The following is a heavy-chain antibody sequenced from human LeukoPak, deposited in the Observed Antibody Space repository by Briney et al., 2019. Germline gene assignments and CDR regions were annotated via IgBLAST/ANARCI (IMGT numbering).Heavy chain of an antibody. D-gene: IGHD3-10*01. V-gene: IGHV1-24*01. CDR1: GYTLTELS. Sequence: ASVKVSCKVSGYTLTELSMHWVRQAPGKGLEWMGGFDPEDGETIYAQKFQGRVTMTEDTSTDTAYMELSSLRSEDTAVYYCATDGGHGPTYYYGSGSHPGFDYWGQGTLVTVSS. J-gene: IGHJ4*02. CDR2: FDPEDGET. CDR3: ATDGGHGPTYYYGSGSHPGFDY.